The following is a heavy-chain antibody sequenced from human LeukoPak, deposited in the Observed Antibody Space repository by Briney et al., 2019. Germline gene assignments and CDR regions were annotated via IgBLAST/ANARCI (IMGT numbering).Heavy chain of an antibody. CDR1: GGSFSGYY. J-gene: IGHJ6*03. Sequence: SETLSLTCAVYGGSFSGYYWSWICQPPGKGLEWIGEINHSGSTNYNPSLKSRVTISVDTSKNQFSLKLSSVTAADTAVYYCARGGRLFYYYYMDVWGKGTTVTVSS. V-gene: IGHV4-34*01. CDR3: ARGGRLFYYYYMDV. D-gene: IGHD2-21*01. CDR2: INHSGST.